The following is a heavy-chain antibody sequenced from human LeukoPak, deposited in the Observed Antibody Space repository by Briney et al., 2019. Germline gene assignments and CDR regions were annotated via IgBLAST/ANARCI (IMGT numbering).Heavy chain of an antibody. CDR1: GFTFSSYE. CDR2: ISSSGSTI. J-gene: IGHJ4*02. CDR3: AKDRWGAVASFDY. Sequence: GSLRLSCAASGFTFSSYEMNWVRQAPGKGLEWVSYISSSGSTIYYADSVKGRFTISRDNAKNSLYLQMNSLESEDTAVYYCAKDRWGAVASFDYWGQGTLVTVSS. V-gene: IGHV3-48*03. D-gene: IGHD6-19*01.